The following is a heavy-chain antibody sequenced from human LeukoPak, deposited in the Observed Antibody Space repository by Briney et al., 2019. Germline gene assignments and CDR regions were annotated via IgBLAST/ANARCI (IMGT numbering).Heavy chain of an antibody. J-gene: IGHJ4*02. CDR1: GYTFTSYG. CDR2: MNPNSGNT. Sequence: GASVKVSCKASGYTFTSYGISWVRQATGQGLEWMGWMNPNSGNTGYAQKFQGRVTMTRNTSISTAYMELSSLRSEDTAVYYCARGHYDILTGYYRPFDYWGQGTLVTVSS. V-gene: IGHV1-8*02. CDR3: ARGHYDILTGYYRPFDY. D-gene: IGHD3-9*01.